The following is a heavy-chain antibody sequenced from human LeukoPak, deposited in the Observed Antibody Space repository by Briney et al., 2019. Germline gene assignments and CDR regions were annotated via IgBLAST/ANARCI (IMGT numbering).Heavy chain of an antibody. CDR3: AGSRPFDY. Sequence: GGSLRLSCAASGFTFSTYSMNWVRQAPGKGLEWVSFISSSSSTYIYYADSVKGRFTISRDNAKNSLDLQMNSLSDEDTAVYYCAGSRPFDYWGQGTLVTVSS. CDR2: ISSSSSTYI. V-gene: IGHV3-21*01. D-gene: IGHD6-6*01. CDR1: GFTFSTYS. J-gene: IGHJ4*02.